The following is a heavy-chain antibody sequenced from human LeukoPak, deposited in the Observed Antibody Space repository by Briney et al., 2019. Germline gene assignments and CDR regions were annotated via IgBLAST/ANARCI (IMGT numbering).Heavy chain of an antibody. CDR1: GLTFGDYA. CDR3: VKDVSPSVTTGFES. J-gene: IGHJ4*02. Sequence: GGSLRLSCAVSGLTFGDYAMHWVRHAPGKGLEWVSGISWDSSSIGYADSVKGRFTIFRDNAKNSLYLQMDSLGTEDTAVYYCVKDVSPSVTTGFESWGQGTLVTVSS. D-gene: IGHD4-17*01. CDR2: ISWDSSSI. V-gene: IGHV3-9*01.